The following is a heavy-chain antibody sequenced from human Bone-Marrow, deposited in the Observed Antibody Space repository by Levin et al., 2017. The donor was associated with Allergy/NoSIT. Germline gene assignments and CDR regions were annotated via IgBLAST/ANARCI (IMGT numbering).Heavy chain of an antibody. CDR3: ARGRGYGYGFDY. CDR1: GGSISSGDYY. V-gene: IGHV4-30-4*01. J-gene: IGHJ4*02. CDR2: IYYTGST. Sequence: SETLSLTCTVSGGSISSGDYYWTWIRQPPGKGLEWIGYIYYTGSTYYNPSLNSRVTISLDTSKSQFSLKLSSVTAADTAVYYCARGRGYGYGFDYWGQGALVTASS. D-gene: IGHD5-18*01.